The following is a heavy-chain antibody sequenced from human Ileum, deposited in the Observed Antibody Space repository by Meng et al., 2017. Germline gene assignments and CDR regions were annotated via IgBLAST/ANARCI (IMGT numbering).Heavy chain of an antibody. CDR1: SGSITSDTY. CDR3: ARHGGYYQGF. Sequence: QVRLQEAGPGLVKPSGTLSLTCAVSSGSITSDTYWSWVRLPPGKGLEWIGQISHSGSTFYNPSLKSRVTMSVDKSKSQFSLMLTSVTAADTAVYYCARHGGYYQGFWGQGTLVTVSS. J-gene: IGHJ4*02. CDR2: ISHSGST. V-gene: IGHV4-4*02. D-gene: IGHD4-23*01.